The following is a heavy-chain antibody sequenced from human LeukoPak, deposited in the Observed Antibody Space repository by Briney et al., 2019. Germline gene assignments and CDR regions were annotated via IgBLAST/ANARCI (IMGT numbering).Heavy chain of an antibody. CDR3: ARGPSSNRGFDY. J-gene: IGHJ4*02. V-gene: IGHV1-8*02. Sequence: ASVKVSCKASGYTFTSYGINWVRQAPGQGLEWMGWISPYNGNTDYSQKLQGRVTMTRNTSISTAYMELSSLRSEDTAVYYCARGPSSNRGFDYWGQGTLVTVSS. CDR1: GYTFTSYG. D-gene: IGHD6-13*01. CDR2: ISPYNGNT.